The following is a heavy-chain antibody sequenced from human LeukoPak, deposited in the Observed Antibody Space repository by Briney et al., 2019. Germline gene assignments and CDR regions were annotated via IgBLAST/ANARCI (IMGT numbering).Heavy chain of an antibody. V-gene: IGHV3-15*01. CDR2: IKSKTDGGTT. Sequence: GGSLRLSCAAAGFTFSNAWMSWVRQAQGKGLEWVGRIKSKTDGGTTDYAAPVKGRFTISRDDSKNTMYLQMNSLKTEDTAVYYCTTQSLTVTTGPPYYYYGMDVWGQGTTVTVSS. CDR3: TTQSLTVTTGPPYYYYGMDV. D-gene: IGHD4-11*01. CDR1: GFTFSNAW. J-gene: IGHJ6*02.